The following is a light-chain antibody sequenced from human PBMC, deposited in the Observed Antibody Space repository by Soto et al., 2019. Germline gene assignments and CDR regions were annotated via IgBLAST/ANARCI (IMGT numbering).Light chain of an antibody. V-gene: IGKV1-33*01. CDR1: HDVTMY. Sequence: DIQMTQSPSSLSASVGDRVTITCPASHDVTMYLNWYQQKPGKATKLLIYDTSNLETGVPFRFIGRLSRTNFTLTISSLRPEDFATYYCQYYDNFPPMFTFGQGTKLEMK. J-gene: IGKJ2*01. CDR3: QYYDNFPPMFT. CDR2: DTS.